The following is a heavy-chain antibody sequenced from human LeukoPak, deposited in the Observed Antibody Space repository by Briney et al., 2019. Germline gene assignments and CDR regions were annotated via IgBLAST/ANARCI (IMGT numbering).Heavy chain of an antibody. D-gene: IGHD3-3*01. J-gene: IGHJ4*02. CDR2: ISNSSSYI. Sequence: GVTLSLSCAASGFTFSSYCMNWVRQAPGKGLEWVSSISNSSSYIYYAASVKGRFTIASKNSKNTLYLQMNSMTAEDTAVYCCGRFLVAADDGLKLGCWGQGALVTASS. V-gene: IGHV3-21*01. CDR1: GFTFSSYC. CDR3: GRFLVAADDGLKLGC.